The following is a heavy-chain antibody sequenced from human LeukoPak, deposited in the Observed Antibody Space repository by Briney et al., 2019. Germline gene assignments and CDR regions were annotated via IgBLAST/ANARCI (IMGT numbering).Heavy chain of an antibody. D-gene: IGHD3-10*01. Sequence: SETLSLTCAVYGGSFSGYYWSWIRQPPGKGLEWIGEINHSGSTNYNPSLKSRVTISVDTSKNQFSLKLSSVTAADTAVYYCARGGYYGSGTSFQQLDYWGQGTLVTVSS. J-gene: IGHJ4*02. CDR1: GGSFSGYY. CDR2: INHSGST. V-gene: IGHV4-34*01. CDR3: ARGGYYGSGTSFQQLDY.